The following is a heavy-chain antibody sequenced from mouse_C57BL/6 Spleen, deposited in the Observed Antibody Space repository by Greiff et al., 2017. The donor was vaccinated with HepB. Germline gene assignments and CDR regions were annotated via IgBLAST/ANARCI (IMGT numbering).Heavy chain of an antibody. Sequence: VQLQQSGAELARPGASVKLSCKASGYTFTSYGISWVKQRTGQGLEWIGEIYPRSGNTYYNEKFKGKATLTADKSSSTAYMELRSLTSEDSAVYFCARYRDYDDAWFAYWGQGTLVTVSA. CDR2: IYPRSGNT. D-gene: IGHD2-4*01. J-gene: IGHJ3*01. CDR1: GYTFTSYG. V-gene: IGHV1-81*01. CDR3: ARYRDYDDAWFAY.